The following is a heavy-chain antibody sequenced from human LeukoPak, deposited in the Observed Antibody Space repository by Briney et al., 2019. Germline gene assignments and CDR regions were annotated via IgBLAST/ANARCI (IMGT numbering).Heavy chain of an antibody. V-gene: IGHV3-30*02. CDR3: AKKDLPTGSYTPFDH. CDR1: GFTFSSYG. CDR2: IRFDGSHK. Sequence: PGGSLRLSCAASGFTFSSYGIQWVRQPPGKGLEWVAFIRFDGSHKYYADSVKGRFIISRDNSKNTMFLQMNDLRAEDTGVYYCAKKDLPTGSYTPFDHWGRGTLVTVSS. D-gene: IGHD1-26*01. J-gene: IGHJ4*02.